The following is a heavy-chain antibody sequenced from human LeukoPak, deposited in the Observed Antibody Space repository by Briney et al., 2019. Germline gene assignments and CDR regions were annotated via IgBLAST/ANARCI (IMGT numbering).Heavy chain of an antibody. D-gene: IGHD5-12*01. CDR1: GFTFSSYA. CDR3: AKDQEEYGGYPTFDY. CDR2: ISGSGGST. V-gene: IGHV3-23*01. Sequence: PGGSLRLSCAASGFTFSSYAMSWVRQAPGKGLEWVSAISGSGGSTYYADSVKGRFTISRDNSKNTLYLQMNSLRAEDTAVYYCAKDQEEYGGYPTFDYWGQGTLVTVSS. J-gene: IGHJ4*02.